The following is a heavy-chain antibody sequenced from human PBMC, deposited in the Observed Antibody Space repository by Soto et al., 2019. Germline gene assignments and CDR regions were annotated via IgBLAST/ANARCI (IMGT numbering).Heavy chain of an antibody. CDR2: ISAYNGNT. CDR1: GYTFTSYG. J-gene: IGHJ6*02. CDR3: ARAKPTYYDFWSGYYYYYGMDV. V-gene: IGHV1-18*04. Sequence: ASVKVSCKASGYTFTSYGISWVRQAPGQGLEWMGWISAYNGNTNYAQKLQGRVTMTTDTSTSTAYMELRSLRSDDTAVYYCARAKPTYYDFWSGYYYYYGMDVWGQGTTVTV. D-gene: IGHD3-3*01.